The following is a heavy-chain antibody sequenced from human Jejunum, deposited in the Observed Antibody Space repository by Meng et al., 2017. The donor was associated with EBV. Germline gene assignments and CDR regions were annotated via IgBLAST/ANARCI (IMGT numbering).Heavy chain of an antibody. CDR2: IRHNGDTT. CDR3: AKTLPGNVVLVGAWYYFDY. J-gene: IGHJ4*02. CDR1: GLTFSSYA. Sequence: EVQLLESGGGWLLPGXXXXISCAAFGLTFSSYAMNWGRQAPGKGLEWVSAIRHNGDTTFYADSVKGRFTISRDNSKNTLYLQMNSLRAEDTAVYYCAKTLPGNVVLVGAWYYFDYWGQGTLVTVSS. D-gene: IGHD6-19*01. V-gene: IGHV3-23*01.